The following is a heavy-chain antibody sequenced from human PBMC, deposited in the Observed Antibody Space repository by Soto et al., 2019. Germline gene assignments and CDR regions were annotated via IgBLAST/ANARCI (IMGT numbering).Heavy chain of an antibody. Sequence: GGSLRLSCTVSGFTFSSYAMHWVRQAPGKGLEWVAVISYDGSNKYYADSVKGRFTISRDNSKNTLYLQMNSLRAEDTAVYYCARGGSTVLTTPFDPWGQGTLVTVSS. V-gene: IGHV3-30-3*01. D-gene: IGHD3-22*01. CDR1: GFTFSSYA. J-gene: IGHJ5*02. CDR2: ISYDGSNK. CDR3: ARGGSTVLTTPFDP.